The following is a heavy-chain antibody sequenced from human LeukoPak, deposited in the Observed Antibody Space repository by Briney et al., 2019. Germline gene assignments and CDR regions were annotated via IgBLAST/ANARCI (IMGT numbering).Heavy chain of an antibody. D-gene: IGHD7-27*01. CDR2: IYISGRT. CDR3: VREVWADHAFDI. Sequence: SETLSLTCNVSGGSINSNTYNWGWVRQPPGKGLEWIGIIYISGRTFYSSSLKSRVTMSVDTSKNQFSLNLSSVTAADTAVYYCVREVWADHAFDIWGQGTMVTVSS. J-gene: IGHJ3*02. V-gene: IGHV4-39*07. CDR1: GGSINSNTYN.